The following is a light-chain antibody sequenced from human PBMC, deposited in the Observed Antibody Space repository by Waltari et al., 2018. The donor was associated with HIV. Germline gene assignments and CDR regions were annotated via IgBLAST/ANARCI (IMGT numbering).Light chain of an antibody. CDR3: ASWDDSLNGVV. V-gene: IGLV1-44*01. CDR2: NNN. CDR1: SSNIGSNT. J-gene: IGLJ2*01. Sequence: QSVLTQPPSASGTPGQRVTISCSGSSSNIGSNTVSWYQQLPGTAPKLLIYNNNQRASGVPDRFSGSTSGTSASLAISGLQSENEADYYCASWDDSLNGVVFGGGTKLTVL.